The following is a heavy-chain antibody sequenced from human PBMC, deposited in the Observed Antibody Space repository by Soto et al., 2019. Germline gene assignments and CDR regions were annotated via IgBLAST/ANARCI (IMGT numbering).Heavy chain of an antibody. Sequence: LRLSCAASGFTFSEYAMSWVRQAPGKGLEWVSVIGGDGGSPNYADSVKGRFTVSRDNSKSTLYLQMNSLRADDTAVYYCARGPRGLYGNDYWGQGALVTVSS. CDR2: IGGDGGSP. V-gene: IGHV3-23*01. CDR3: ARGPRGLYGNDY. J-gene: IGHJ4*02. D-gene: IGHD2-8*01. CDR1: GFTFSEYA.